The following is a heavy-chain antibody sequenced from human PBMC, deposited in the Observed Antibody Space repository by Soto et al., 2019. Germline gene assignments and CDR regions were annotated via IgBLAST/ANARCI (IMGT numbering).Heavy chain of an antibody. V-gene: IGHV4-4*02. Sequence: SETLSLTCAVSGGSISSSNWWSWLRQPPGKGLEWLGQIYHSGDPTYNPSLNSRVTISVDKSKNQFSLKLRSVTAADTAVYYCARHKPNSDGWYYYGMDVWGQGTTVTVSS. D-gene: IGHD6-19*01. CDR1: GGSISSSNW. CDR3: ARHKPNSDGWYYYGMDV. CDR2: IYHSGDP. J-gene: IGHJ6*02.